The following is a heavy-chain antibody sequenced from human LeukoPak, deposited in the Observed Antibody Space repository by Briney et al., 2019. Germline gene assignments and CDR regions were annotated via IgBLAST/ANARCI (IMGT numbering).Heavy chain of an antibody. V-gene: IGHV3-21*01. Sequence: GGSLRLSCAASGFTFSSYSMNWVRQAPGKGLEWVSSISSSSSYIYYADSVKGRFTISRDNAKNSLYLQMNSLRAEDTAVYYCARDYGIVVVPAARDDAIDIWGQGTMVTVSS. CDR1: GFTFSSYS. J-gene: IGHJ3*02. CDR2: ISSSSSYI. CDR3: ARDYGIVVVPAARDDAIDI. D-gene: IGHD2-2*01.